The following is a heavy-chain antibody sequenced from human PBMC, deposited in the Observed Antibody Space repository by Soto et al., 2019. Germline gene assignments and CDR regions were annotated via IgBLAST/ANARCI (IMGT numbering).Heavy chain of an antibody. CDR2: ISSSSSTI. D-gene: IGHD4-4*01. Sequence: PGGALTLSCAASGFTFSSYSMNWVRQAPGKGLERVSYISSSSSTIYYADSVKGRFTISRDNAKNSLYLQMNSLRDEDAAVYYCARDPPTLHDYSYYYGMDVWGQGTTVTVSS. J-gene: IGHJ6*02. CDR3: ARDPPTLHDYSYYYGMDV. V-gene: IGHV3-48*02. CDR1: GFTFSSYS.